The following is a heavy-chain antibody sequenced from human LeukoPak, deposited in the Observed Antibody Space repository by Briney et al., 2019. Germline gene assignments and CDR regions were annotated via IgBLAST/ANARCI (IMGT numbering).Heavy chain of an antibody. Sequence: GGSLRLSCAASGFTFSSYSMNWVRQAPGKGLEWVSSISSSSSYIYYAGSVKGRFTISRDNAKNSLYLQMNSLRAEDTAVYYCARAGDYYDSSGYYYYFDYWGQGTLVTVSS. CDR3: ARAGDYYDSSGYYYYFDY. CDR1: GFTFSSYS. CDR2: ISSSSSYI. V-gene: IGHV3-21*01. J-gene: IGHJ4*02. D-gene: IGHD3-22*01.